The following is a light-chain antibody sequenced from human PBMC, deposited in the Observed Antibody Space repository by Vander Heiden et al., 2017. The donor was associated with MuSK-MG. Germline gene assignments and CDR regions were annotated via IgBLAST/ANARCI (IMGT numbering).Light chain of an antibody. CDR2: EDD. Sequence: NFMLTQPHSVSESPGKTVTISCTRSSGSLVDNFVQWYQQRPGRPPTAVIYEDDLSPSGVPDRFSGSFDSSSTSASPTIAGLKTEDEADYYCQSYDGSSYVFGTGTTVTVL. CDR1: SGSLVDNF. CDR3: QSYDGSSYV. V-gene: IGLV6-57*01. J-gene: IGLJ1*01.